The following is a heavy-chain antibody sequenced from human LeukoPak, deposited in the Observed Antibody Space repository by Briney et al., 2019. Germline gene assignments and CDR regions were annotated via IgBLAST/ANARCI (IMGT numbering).Heavy chain of an antibody. J-gene: IGHJ4*02. D-gene: IGHD6-13*01. CDR3: ARGPRAYKYYSSWYFDY. Sequence: PGGSPRLSCAVSGFTYSSYDMHWVRQATGRGLEWVSGIGTDGDTYYAGSVKGRFNISRENAKNSLYLQMNSLRGGDTAVYYCARGPRAYKYYSSWYFDYWGQGTLVTVSS. CDR2: IGTDGDT. CDR1: GFTYSSYD. V-gene: IGHV3-13*01.